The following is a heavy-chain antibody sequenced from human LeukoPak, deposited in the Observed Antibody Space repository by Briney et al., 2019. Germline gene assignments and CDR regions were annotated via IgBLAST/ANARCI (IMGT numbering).Heavy chain of an antibody. CDR1: GFTFSSCD. CDR3: ARKMGTLGHAFDI. V-gene: IGHV3-48*03. CDR2: VSSGSSTI. Sequence: PGGSLRLSCAASGFTFSSCDMNWVRQAPGKAQEWVSYVSSGSSTIYYADSVKGRFTISRDNAKNSLYLQMNSLRAEDTAVYYCARKMGTLGHAFDIWGQGTMVTVSS. J-gene: IGHJ3*02. D-gene: IGHD7-27*01.